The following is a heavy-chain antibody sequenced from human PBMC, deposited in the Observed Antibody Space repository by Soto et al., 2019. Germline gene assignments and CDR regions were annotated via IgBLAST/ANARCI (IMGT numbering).Heavy chain of an antibody. CDR1: GFTFGTTD. Sequence: QLLQSGGGLVQPGGSLTLSCAASGFTFGTTDMSWVRQAPGEGLEWVSTIDGSGGITYYADSVKGRFTISRDNSRNTVYLQMNSLRGDDTALYYCVKNSGGFNTWGQGAWSPSPQ. V-gene: IGHV3-23*01. D-gene: IGHD3-10*01. J-gene: IGHJ5*02. CDR2: IDGSGGIT. CDR3: VKNSGGFNT.